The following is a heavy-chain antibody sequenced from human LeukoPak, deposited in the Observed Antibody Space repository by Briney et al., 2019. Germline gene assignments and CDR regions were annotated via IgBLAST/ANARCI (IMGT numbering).Heavy chain of an antibody. J-gene: IGHJ4*02. V-gene: IGHV6-1*01. Sequence: SQTLSLTCAISGDXVSSNSAAWNWIRQSPSRGLEWLGRTYYRSKWYNDYAVSVKSRITINPDTSKNQFSLQLNSVTPEDTAVYYCVREPDITLPRGVSLKFDSWGQGTLVTVSS. CDR2: TYYRSKWYN. CDR3: VREPDITLPRGVSLKFDS. D-gene: IGHD3-10*01. CDR1: GDXVSSNSAA.